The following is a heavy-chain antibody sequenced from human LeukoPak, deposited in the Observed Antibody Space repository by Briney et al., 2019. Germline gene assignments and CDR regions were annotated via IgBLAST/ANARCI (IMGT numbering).Heavy chain of an antibody. CDR3: ARDREAAAGRSFDY. Sequence: KPSETLSLTCSVSGGSISSSPYFWVWIRQPPGKGLEWIGSMSYSGSTYYDPSLKSRVTISADTSKNQLSLKLSSGTAADTAVYYCARDREAAAGRSFDYWGQGTLVTVSS. CDR1: GGSISSSPYF. J-gene: IGHJ4*02. V-gene: IGHV4-39*07. CDR2: MSYSGST. D-gene: IGHD6-13*01.